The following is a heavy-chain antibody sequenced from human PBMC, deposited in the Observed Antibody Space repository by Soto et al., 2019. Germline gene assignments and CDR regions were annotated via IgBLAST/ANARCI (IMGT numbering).Heavy chain of an antibody. D-gene: IGHD3-10*01. Sequence: ASVKVSCKASGYTFTSYDINWVRQATGQGLEWMGWMNPNSGNTGYAQKFQGRVTMTRNTSISTAYMELSSLRSEDTAVYYCAKRNDSGQRGYWFDPWGQGTLVTVSS. V-gene: IGHV1-8*01. CDR1: GYTFTSYD. CDR2: MNPNSGNT. J-gene: IGHJ5*02. CDR3: AKRNDSGQRGYWFDP.